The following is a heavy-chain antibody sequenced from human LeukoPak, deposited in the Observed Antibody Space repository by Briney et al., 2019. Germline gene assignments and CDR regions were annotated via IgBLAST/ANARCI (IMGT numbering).Heavy chain of an antibody. Sequence: SETLSLTWTVSGGSISSYYWSWIRKPAGEGLEWIGRVYSSGSTNYNPSLKSRVTMSVDTPKNQFSLKLTSVTAADTGVYYCARMYSGTYGGIDYWGQGTLVTVSS. CDR3: ARMYSGTYGGIDY. V-gene: IGHV4-4*07. D-gene: IGHD1-26*01. J-gene: IGHJ4*02. CDR1: GGSISSYY. CDR2: VYSSGST.